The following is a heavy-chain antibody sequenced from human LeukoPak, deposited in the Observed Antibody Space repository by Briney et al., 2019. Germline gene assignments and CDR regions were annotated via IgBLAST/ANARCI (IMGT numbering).Heavy chain of an antibody. CDR1: GGTFSSYA. D-gene: IGHD3-22*01. V-gene: IGHV1-69*13. CDR3: ARDRNPDYYDSSGYYWV. Sequence: SVKVSCKASGGTFSSYAISWVRQAPGQGLEWMGGIIPVFGTANYAQKFQGRVTITADESTSTAYMELSSLRSEDTAVYYCARDRNPDYYDSSGYYWVWGQGTLVTVSS. J-gene: IGHJ4*02. CDR2: IIPVFGTA.